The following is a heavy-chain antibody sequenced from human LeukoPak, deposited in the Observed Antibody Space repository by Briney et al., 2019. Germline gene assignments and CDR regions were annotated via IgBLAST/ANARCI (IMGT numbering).Heavy chain of an antibody. D-gene: IGHD1-1*01. CDR1: GYSISSGYY. Sequence: SETLSLTCTVSGYSISSGYYWGWIRQPPGKGLEWIGSIYHSGSTYYNPSLKSRVTISVDTSKNQFSLKLSSVTAADTAVYYCARAQNALYYYYYMDVWGKGTTVTVSS. CDR3: ARAQNALYYYYYMDV. J-gene: IGHJ6*03. CDR2: IYHSGST. V-gene: IGHV4-38-2*02.